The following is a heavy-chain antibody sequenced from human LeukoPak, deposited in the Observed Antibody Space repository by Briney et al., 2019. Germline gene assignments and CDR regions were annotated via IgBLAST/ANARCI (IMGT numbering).Heavy chain of an antibody. Sequence: SVKVSCKASGYTFTSYDINWVRQAPGQGLEWVARIIPLLGMTNHAQKLQGRVTVNADTSTNTVYMELSSLRPDDTAVYYCARARSRITFGGIRHAFDIWGQGTLVTVSS. CDR3: ARARSRITFGGIRHAFDI. CDR1: GYTFTSYD. D-gene: IGHD3-16*01. CDR2: IIPLLGMT. J-gene: IGHJ3*02. V-gene: IGHV1-69*04.